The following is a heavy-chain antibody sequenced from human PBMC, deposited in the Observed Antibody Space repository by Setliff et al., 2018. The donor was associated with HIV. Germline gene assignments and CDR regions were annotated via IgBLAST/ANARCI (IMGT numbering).Heavy chain of an antibody. CDR2: INPNSGGT. Sequence: ASVKVSCKASGYTFTDYYMHWVRQAPGQGLEWMGRINPNSGGTKYSQKLQGRVTITRDTSASTAYMELSSLRSEDTAVYYCARRTDYSDSSGYYYYFDYWGQGTLVTVSS. V-gene: IGHV1-2*06. CDR1: GYTFTDYY. D-gene: IGHD3-22*01. J-gene: IGHJ4*02. CDR3: ARRTDYSDSSGYYYYFDY.